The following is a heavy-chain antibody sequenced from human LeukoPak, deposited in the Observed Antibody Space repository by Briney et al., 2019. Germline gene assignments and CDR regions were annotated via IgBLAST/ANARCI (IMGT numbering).Heavy chain of an antibody. CDR3: AREGHLGYCSSTSCYAPYYGMDV. D-gene: IGHD2-2*01. CDR2: MSYDGSNK. V-gene: IGHV3-30-3*01. CDR1: GFTFSSYA. Sequence: PGGSLRLSCAASGFTFSSYAKHWVRQAPGKGLEWVAVMSYDGSNKYYADSVKGRFTISRDNSKNTLYLQMNSLRAEDTAVYYCAREGHLGYCSSTSCYAPYYGMDVWGQGTTVTVSS. J-gene: IGHJ6*02.